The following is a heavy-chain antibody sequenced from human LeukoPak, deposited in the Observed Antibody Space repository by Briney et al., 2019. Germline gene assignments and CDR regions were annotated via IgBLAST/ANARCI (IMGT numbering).Heavy chain of an antibody. V-gene: IGHV1-18*01. CDR1: GYTFTSYH. CDR2: ISAYNGIP. J-gene: IGHJ4*02. Sequence: ASVKVSCKASGYTFTSYHIAWVRQAPGRGLEWMGWISAYNGIPKYAENLQGRVTMTIDTSTSTAYMELRSLRSDDTAVYYCARDHSGFHFDYWGQGTLVTVSS. D-gene: IGHD3-10*01. CDR3: ARDHSGFHFDY.